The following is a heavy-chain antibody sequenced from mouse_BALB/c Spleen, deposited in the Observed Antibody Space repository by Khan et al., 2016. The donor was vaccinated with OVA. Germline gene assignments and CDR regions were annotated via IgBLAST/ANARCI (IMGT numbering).Heavy chain of an antibody. D-gene: IGHD2-12*01. Sequence: EVQLQESGPSLVKPSQTLSLTCSVTVDSITSGYWSWIRKFPGNKLEYMGYLIYSGNTYYNNSLKSRISITRHTSKNQYYLQLNSVTTEDTATYYCARSTYSYAFAYWGQGTLGTVSA. CDR2: LIYSGNT. CDR3: ARSTYSYAFAY. V-gene: IGHV3-8*02. CDR1: VDSITSGY. J-gene: IGHJ3*01.